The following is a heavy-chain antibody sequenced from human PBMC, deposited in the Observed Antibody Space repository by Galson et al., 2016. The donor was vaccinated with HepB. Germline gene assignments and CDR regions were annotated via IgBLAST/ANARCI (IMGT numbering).Heavy chain of an antibody. CDR3: ARVAENYRVDY. CDR1: GFTFSSYW. Sequence: SLRLSCAGSGFTFSSYWMHWVRQPPGEGLVWVSRINNDGSDTTYADSVKGRFTISRDNAKNTLFLQMNSLRVEDTAVYYCARVAENYRVDYWGQGTLVTVSS. J-gene: IGHJ4*02. D-gene: IGHD3-16*02. CDR2: INNDGSDT. V-gene: IGHV3-74*01.